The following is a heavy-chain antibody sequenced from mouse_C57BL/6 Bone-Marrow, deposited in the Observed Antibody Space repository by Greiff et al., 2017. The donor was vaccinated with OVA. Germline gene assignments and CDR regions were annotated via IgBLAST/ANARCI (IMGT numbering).Heavy chain of an antibody. V-gene: IGHV1-55*01. CDR2: IYPGSGST. Sequence: QVQLQQSGAELVKPGASVKMSCKASGYTFTSYWITWVKQRPGQGLEWIGDIYPGSGSTNYNEKFKSKATLTVDTSSSTAYMQLSSLTSEDSAVYYCARPLYYGSRPLFAYWGQGTLVTVSA. D-gene: IGHD1-1*01. CDR3: ARPLYYGSRPLFAY. J-gene: IGHJ3*01. CDR1: GYTFTSYW.